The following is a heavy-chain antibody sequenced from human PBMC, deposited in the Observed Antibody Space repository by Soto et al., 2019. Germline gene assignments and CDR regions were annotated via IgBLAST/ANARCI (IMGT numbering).Heavy chain of an antibody. CDR1: GGFNSYS. J-gene: IGHJ5*02. CDR2: LIPIFATP. CDR3: ARGGPVIIPAATNWFDP. Sequence: QVQLVQSGPEVQKPGSSVKVSCKGSGGFNSYSISWVRQAPGQGPEWMGGLIPIFATPTYAQKFQGRVTITADKSTSTDYMELSRLTSEDTAVYYCARGGPVIIPAATNWFDPWGQGTLVSVSS. V-gene: IGHV1-69*06. D-gene: IGHD2-2*01.